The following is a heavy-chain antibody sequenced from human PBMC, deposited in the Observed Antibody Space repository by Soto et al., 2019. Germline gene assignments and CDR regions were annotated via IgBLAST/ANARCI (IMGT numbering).Heavy chain of an antibody. V-gene: IGHV3-23*01. D-gene: IGHD6-6*01. CDR1: GFTFSTYD. CDR3: AKDGRSSSPDY. CDR2: ISYSGVST. J-gene: IGHJ4*02. Sequence: GGSLRLSCAASGFTFSTYDMSWVRQAPGKGLEWVSAISYSGVSTYYADSVKGRFTISRDNSKNTLYLQLNSLRAEDTAVYYCAKDGRSSSPDYWGQGTLVTGSS.